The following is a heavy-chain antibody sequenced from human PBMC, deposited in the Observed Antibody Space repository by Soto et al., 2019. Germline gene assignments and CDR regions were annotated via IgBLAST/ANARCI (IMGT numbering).Heavy chain of an antibody. CDR3: ERGRYVDY. CDR2: ISAHNGNT. Sequence: QVHLVQSGAEVKKPGASVKVSCKGSGYDFTSYGITWVRQAPGQGLEWMAWISAHNGNTDYAQKLQGRVTVSRDTSTSTAYMELRSLRSDDTAVYYCERGRYVDYWGQGALVTVSS. CDR1: GYDFTSYG. J-gene: IGHJ4*02. V-gene: IGHV1-18*01. D-gene: IGHD1-1*01.